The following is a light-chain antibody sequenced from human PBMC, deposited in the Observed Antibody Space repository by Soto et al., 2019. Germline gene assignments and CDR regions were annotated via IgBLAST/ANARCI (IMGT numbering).Light chain of an antibody. Sequence: IVLTQFPGALSLSPGERATLSCRASQSVSTSYLAWYQQKSGQAPRLLIYGASSRATGIPDRFSGSGSGTDFTLTISRLEPEDFAIYYCQQYGSSPSTFGGGTKVEIK. CDR2: GAS. J-gene: IGKJ4*01. CDR3: QQYGSSPST. V-gene: IGKV3-20*01. CDR1: QSVSTSY.